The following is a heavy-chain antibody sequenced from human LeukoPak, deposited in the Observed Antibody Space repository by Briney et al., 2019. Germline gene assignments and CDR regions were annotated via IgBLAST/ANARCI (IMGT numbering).Heavy chain of an antibody. D-gene: IGHD3-10*01. Sequence: PSETLSLTCTVSGGSISSSSYYWGWIRQPPGKGLEWIGSIYYSGSTYYNPSLKSRVTISVDTSKNQFSLKLSSVTAADTAVYHCVRHPARGSGGYAFDIWGQGTMVTVSS. CDR2: IYYSGST. CDR3: VRHPARGSGGYAFDI. CDR1: GGSISSSSYY. V-gene: IGHV4-39*01. J-gene: IGHJ3*02.